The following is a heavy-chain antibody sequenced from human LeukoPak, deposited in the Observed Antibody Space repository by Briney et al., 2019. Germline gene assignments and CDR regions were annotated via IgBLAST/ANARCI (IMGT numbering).Heavy chain of an antibody. CDR1: GYTFTSYD. D-gene: IGHD2-15*01. V-gene: IGHV1-8*01. CDR3: ARFHCSGGSCYSGTYYYMDV. Sequence: GASVKASCKASGYTFTSYDINWVRQATGQGLEWMGWMNPNSGNTGYAQKFQGRVTMTRNTSISTAYMELSSLRSEDTAVYYCARFHCSGGSCYSGTYYYMDVWGKGTTVTVSS. CDR2: MNPNSGNT. J-gene: IGHJ6*03.